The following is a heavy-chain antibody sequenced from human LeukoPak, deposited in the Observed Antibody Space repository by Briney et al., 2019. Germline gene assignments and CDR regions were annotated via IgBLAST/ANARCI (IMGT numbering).Heavy chain of an antibody. CDR2: ISGSGGST. J-gene: IGHJ4*02. CDR1: GFTFSSYA. D-gene: IGHD2-15*01. V-gene: IGHV3-23*01. CDR3: AKGICSGGSCYLLDY. Sequence: PGGSLRLSCAASGFTFSSYAMSWVRQAPGKGLEWVSAISGSGGSTYYADSVKGRFTISRDNSKNTLYLQMNSLRAEDTAVYYCAKGICSGGSCYLLDYWGQGTLVTVSS.